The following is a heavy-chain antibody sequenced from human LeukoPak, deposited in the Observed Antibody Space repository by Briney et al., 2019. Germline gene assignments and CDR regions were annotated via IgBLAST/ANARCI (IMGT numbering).Heavy chain of an antibody. CDR1: GFTFSSYW. J-gene: IGHJ3*02. V-gene: IGHV3-7*03. D-gene: IGHD4-23*01. CDR2: IKQDGSEK. CDR3: ARYGGNSARHAFDI. Sequence: GGSLRLSCAASGFTFSSYWMSWVRQAPGKGLEWVANIKQDGSEKYYVDSVKGRFTISRDNAKNSLYLQMNSLRAEDTAVYYRARYGGNSARHAFDIWGQGTMVTVSS.